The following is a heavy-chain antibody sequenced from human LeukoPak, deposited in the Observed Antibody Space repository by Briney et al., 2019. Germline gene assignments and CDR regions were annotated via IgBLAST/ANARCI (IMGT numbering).Heavy chain of an antibody. CDR3: AKAFYYDSSGPDPGFDY. CDR2: ISYDGSNK. D-gene: IGHD3-22*01. Sequence: GRSLRLSCAASGFTFSSYGMHWVRQAPGKGLEWVAVISYDGSNKYYADSVKGRFTISRDNSKNTLYLQMNSLRAEDTAVYYCAKAFYYDSSGPDPGFDYWGQGTLVTVSS. V-gene: IGHV3-30*18. CDR1: GFTFSSYG. J-gene: IGHJ4*02.